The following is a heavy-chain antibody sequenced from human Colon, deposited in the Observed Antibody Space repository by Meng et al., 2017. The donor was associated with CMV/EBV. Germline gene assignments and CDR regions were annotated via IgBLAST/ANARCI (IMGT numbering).Heavy chain of an antibody. CDR1: GSTSDDYT. Sequence: GGSLRPSCPVSGSTSDDYTMHWVRQVPGKGLEWVSLISWDGGSTYYADSVKGRFTISRDNRKNSLFLEMNSLRAEDNGLYYCVKDRAGVSGSNGMDVWGQGTTVTVSS. CDR3: VKDRAGVSGSNGMDV. CDR2: ISWDGGST. V-gene: IGHV3-43*01. D-gene: IGHD3-10*01. J-gene: IGHJ6*02.